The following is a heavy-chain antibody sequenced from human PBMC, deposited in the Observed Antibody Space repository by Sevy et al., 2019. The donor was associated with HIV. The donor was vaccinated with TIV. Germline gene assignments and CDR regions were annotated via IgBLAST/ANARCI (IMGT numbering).Heavy chain of an antibody. Sequence: GGSLRLSCAASGFSFSKYWMSWVRQAPGKGLEWMANIKEDGSQKNYLESVKGRFTISRDNAKNLLYLQMNNLRADDTAVYYSARDPDILSGYPSHYFDYWGQGTLVTVSS. CDR3: ARDPDILSGYPSHYFDY. D-gene: IGHD3-9*01. CDR1: GFSFSKYW. CDR2: IKEDGSQK. V-gene: IGHV3-7*01. J-gene: IGHJ4*02.